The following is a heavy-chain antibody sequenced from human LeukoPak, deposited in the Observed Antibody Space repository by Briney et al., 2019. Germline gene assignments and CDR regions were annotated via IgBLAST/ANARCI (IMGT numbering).Heavy chain of an antibody. CDR3: ARDPSIAARQLDY. CDR2: ISSSSSYI. D-gene: IGHD6-6*01. Sequence: GGSLRLSCAASGFTFSSYSMNWVRQAPGKGLEWVSSISSSSSYIYYADSVKGRFTISRDNAKNSLYLQMNSLRAEDTAVYYCARDPSIAARQLDYWGQGTLVTVSS. CDR1: GFTFSSYS. J-gene: IGHJ4*02. V-gene: IGHV3-21*01.